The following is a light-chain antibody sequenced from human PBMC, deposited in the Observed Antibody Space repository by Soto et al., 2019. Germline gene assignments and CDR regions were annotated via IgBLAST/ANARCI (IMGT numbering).Light chain of an antibody. CDR2: GPS. CDR1: QSVSYN. CDR3: QQRNVWPPVT. J-gene: IGKJ5*01. V-gene: IGKV3-15*01. Sequence: EIVMTQSPATLSVSPGERATLSCRASQSVSYNLAWYQHKPGQAPRLLIYGPSTRATGIPARFSGSGSGTEFTLTISSLEPEDSAVYYCQQRNVWPPVTFGQGTRLEIK.